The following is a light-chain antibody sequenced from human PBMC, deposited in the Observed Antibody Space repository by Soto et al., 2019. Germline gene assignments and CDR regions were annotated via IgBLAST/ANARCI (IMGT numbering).Light chain of an antibody. CDR1: SSDIGVYNS. J-gene: IGLJ1*01. V-gene: IGLV2-14*01. Sequence: QSVLTQLASVSGSLGQSITISCTGTSSDIGVYNSDSWYQYHPGKVPRLLIFEVSDRPSGVSNRFSGSKSGNTASLTISGLQAEDEADYFCSSYVSGATYVFGTGTKVTVL. CDR3: SSYVSGATYV. CDR2: EVS.